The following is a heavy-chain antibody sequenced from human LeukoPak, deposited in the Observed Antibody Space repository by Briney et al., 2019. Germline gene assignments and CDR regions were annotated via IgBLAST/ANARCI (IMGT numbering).Heavy chain of an antibody. Sequence: PSETLSLTCAVNGGSFSGYYWSWIRQPPGKGLEWIGEINHSGSTNYNPSLKSRVTISVDTSKNQFSLKLSSVTAADTAVYYCARADCSSTSCYEAEYFQHWGQGTLVTVSS. J-gene: IGHJ1*01. CDR1: GGSFSGYY. V-gene: IGHV4-34*01. D-gene: IGHD2-2*01. CDR3: ARADCSSTSCYEAEYFQH. CDR2: INHSGST.